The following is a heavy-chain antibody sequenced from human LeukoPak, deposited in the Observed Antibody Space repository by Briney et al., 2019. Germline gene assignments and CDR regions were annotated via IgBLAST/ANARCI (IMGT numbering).Heavy chain of an antibody. CDR1: GFTFSSYA. J-gene: IGHJ4*02. CDR2: ISGSGGST. D-gene: IGHD3-22*01. V-gene: IGHV3-23*01. Sequence: GSLRLSCAASGFTFSSYAMSWVRQAPGKGLEWVSAISGSGGSTYYADSVKGRLTISRDNSKNTLYLQMNSLRAEDTAVYYCAKGLGESMIVAVSYYFDYWGQGTLVTVSS. CDR3: AKGLGESMIVAVSYYFDY.